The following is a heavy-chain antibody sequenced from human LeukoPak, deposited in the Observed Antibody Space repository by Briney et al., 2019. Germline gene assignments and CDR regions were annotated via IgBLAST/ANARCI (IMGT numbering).Heavy chain of an antibody. J-gene: IGHJ3*02. CDR3: ARLVEIATIADAFDI. V-gene: IGHV4-30-2*01. CDR1: AGSISSGGYS. Sequence: SQTLSLTCAVSAGSISSGGYSRSWIRQPPGKGLEWVGYIYHSGSTYYNPSLKSRVTISVDRSKNQFSLKLSSVTAADTAVYYCARLVEIATIADAFDIWGQRTMVTVSS. D-gene: IGHD5-24*01. CDR2: IYHSGST.